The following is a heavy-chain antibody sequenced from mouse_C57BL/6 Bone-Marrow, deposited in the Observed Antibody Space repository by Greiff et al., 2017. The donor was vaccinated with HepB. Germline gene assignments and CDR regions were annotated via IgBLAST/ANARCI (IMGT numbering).Heavy chain of an antibody. CDR3: TRDYYGSSYRYWYFDV. V-gene: IGHV5-9-1*02. D-gene: IGHD1-1*01. CDR1: GFTFSSYA. Sequence: EVQVVESGEGLVKPGGSLKLSCAASGFTFSSYAMSWVRQTPEKRLEWVAYISSGGDYIYYADTVKGRFTISRDNARNTLYLQMSSLKSEDTAMYYCTRDYYGSSYRYWYFDVWGTGTTVTVSS. J-gene: IGHJ1*03. CDR2: ISSGGDYI.